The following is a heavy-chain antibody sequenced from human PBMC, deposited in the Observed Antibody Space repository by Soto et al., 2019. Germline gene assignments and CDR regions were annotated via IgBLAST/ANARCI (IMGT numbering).Heavy chain of an antibody. J-gene: IGHJ4*02. CDR2: FSAGGRA. CDR1: GFPFSSYA. CDR3: AKESMPQHYGDTLFDY. V-gene: IGHV3-23*01. D-gene: IGHD4-17*01. Sequence: QLLKSGGGLVQPGGPLRLSCEASGFPFSSYALGWVRQAPGKGREWVSTFSAGGRAYYADSVKGRFTIAKDTSKNTLRLQASSLRAEDTAVYYCAKESMPQHYGDTLFDYWGQGTRVTVSS.